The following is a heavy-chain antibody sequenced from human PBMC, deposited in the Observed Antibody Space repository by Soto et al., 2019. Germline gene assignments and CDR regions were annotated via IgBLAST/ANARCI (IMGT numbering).Heavy chain of an antibody. Sequence: SETLSLTCAVYGGSFSGHYWSWIRQPPGKGLEWIGEISHSGSTNYNPSLKSRVTISVDTSKNQFSLKLSSVTAADTAVYYCAINLMVRGVIIVDYWGQGTLVTVSS. V-gene: IGHV4-34*01. CDR2: ISHSGST. D-gene: IGHD3-10*01. J-gene: IGHJ4*02. CDR1: GGSFSGHY. CDR3: AINLMVRGVIIVDY.